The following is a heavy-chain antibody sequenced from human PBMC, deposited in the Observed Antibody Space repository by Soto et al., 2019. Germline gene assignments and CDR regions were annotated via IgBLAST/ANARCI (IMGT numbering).Heavy chain of an antibody. CDR1: GCSISSGGYS. J-gene: IGHJ6*01. Sequence: PXETLSLTCTVAGCSISSGGYSWTWIRQSPGKGLEWIGYTYQSGSAYYNPSLKSRVTISVDRSKNQFSLNLTSVTAADTAVYYCARDYYGMDVWGQETKVTVSS. V-gene: IGHV4-30-2*06. CDR3: ARDYYGMDV. CDR2: TYQSGSA.